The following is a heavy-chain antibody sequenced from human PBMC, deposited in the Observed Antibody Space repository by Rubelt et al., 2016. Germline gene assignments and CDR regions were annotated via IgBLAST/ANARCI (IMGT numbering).Heavy chain of an antibody. CDR2: IYYSGST. V-gene: IGHV4-39*01. Sequence: QVQLQESGPGLVKPSQTLSLTCTVSGGSISSGGYYWGWIRQPPGKGLEWIGSIYYSGSTYYNPSLKSRVTISVDTSKNQFSLKLSSVTAADTAVYYCARHDGVALEDNWFDPWGQGTLVTVSS. CDR1: GGSISSGGYY. D-gene: IGHD2-8*01. J-gene: IGHJ5*02. CDR3: ARHDGVALEDNWFDP.